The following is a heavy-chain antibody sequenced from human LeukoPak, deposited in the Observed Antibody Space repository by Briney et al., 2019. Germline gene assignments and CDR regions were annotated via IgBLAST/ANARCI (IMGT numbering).Heavy chain of an antibody. V-gene: IGHV3-21*01. Sequence: GGSLRLSCAASGLSFSTYSMNWVRQAPGKGLQWVSSISSSGHYMYYADSVKGRFTISRDNAKNSLYLHMNSLRAEDTAVYYCARDTALSDFDYWGQGTLVTVSS. CDR2: ISSSGHYM. J-gene: IGHJ4*02. CDR1: GLSFSTYS. D-gene: IGHD4-17*01. CDR3: ARDTALSDFDY.